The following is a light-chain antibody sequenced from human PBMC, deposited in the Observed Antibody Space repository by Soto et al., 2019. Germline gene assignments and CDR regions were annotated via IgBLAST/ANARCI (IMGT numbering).Light chain of an antibody. J-gene: IGKJ5*01. CDR1: QSIGSN. V-gene: IGKV1-39*01. CDR2: ATS. CDR3: QQSDAISIS. Sequence: DIQMTQSPSSLSASVGDRVTITCRASQSIGSNLNWYQQRAGKPPKLLVYATSSLLSGVPSRFSGSGSGTDFTLTISSLQPEDFATYYCQQSDAISISFGQGTRLEVK.